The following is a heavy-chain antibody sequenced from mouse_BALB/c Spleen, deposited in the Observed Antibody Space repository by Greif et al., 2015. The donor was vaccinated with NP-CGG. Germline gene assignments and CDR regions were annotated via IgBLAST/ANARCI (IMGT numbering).Heavy chain of an antibody. CDR2: IDPANGNT. J-gene: IGHJ2*01. V-gene: IGHV14-3*02. CDR1: GFNIKDTY. D-gene: IGHD2-1*01. CDR3: ASIYYGNYGGYFDY. Sequence: EVQLVESGAELVKPGASVKLSCTASGFNIKDTYMHWVKQRPEQGLEWIGRIDPANGNTKYDPKFQGKATITADTSPNTAYLQLSSLTSEDTAVYYCASIYYGNYGGYFDYWGQGTTLTVSS.